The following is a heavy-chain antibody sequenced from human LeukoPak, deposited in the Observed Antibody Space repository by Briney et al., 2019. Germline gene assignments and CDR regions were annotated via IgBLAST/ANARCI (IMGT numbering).Heavy chain of an antibody. CDR1: GFTASTNY. CDR3: AKDFTPDGIWDIDY. V-gene: IGHV3-53*01. CDR2: IYGGGSGST. D-gene: IGHD1-20*01. Sequence: GGSLRLSCAASGFTASTNYMSWVRQAPGKGLEWVSGIYGGGSGSTFYAESVKGRFTVSRDNSKDTLYLQMNSLRDEDTAIYYCAKDFTPDGIWDIDYWGRGTLITVSS. J-gene: IGHJ4*02.